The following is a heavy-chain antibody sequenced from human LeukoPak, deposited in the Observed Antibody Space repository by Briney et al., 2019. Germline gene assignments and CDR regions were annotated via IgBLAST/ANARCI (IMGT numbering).Heavy chain of an antibody. CDR3: AKDRPCTSCYLGWFDP. CDR2: IRSDGSNK. D-gene: IGHD2-2*01. V-gene: IGHV3-30*02. CDR1: GFTFSNYG. Sequence: GGSLRLSCTASGFTFSNYGMHWVRQAPGKGLEWVALIRSDGSNKDYADSAKGRFSISRDNSKNTLYLQMNSLRPEDTAVYYCAKDRPCTSCYLGWFDPWGQGTLVTVSS. J-gene: IGHJ5*02.